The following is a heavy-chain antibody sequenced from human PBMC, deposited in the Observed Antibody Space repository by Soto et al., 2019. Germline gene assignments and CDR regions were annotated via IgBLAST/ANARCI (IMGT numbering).Heavy chain of an antibody. D-gene: IGHD1-26*01. CDR2: ISAYNGNT. CDR3: ARDRYSGSYFDY. Sequence: ASVKVSCKASGYTFTTYEITWVRQAPGQGLEWMGWISAYNGNTNYAQKLQGRVTMTTDTSTSTAYMELRSLISDDTAVYYCARDRYSGSYFDYWGQGTLVTVSS. CDR1: GYTFTTYE. V-gene: IGHV1-18*01. J-gene: IGHJ4*02.